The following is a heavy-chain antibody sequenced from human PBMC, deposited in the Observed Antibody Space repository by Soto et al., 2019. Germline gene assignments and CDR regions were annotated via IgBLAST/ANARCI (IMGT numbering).Heavy chain of an antibody. Sequence: QVQLVQSGAEVKKPGASVKVSCKASGYTFTSYYMHWVRQAPGQGLEWMGWINPDSGVTYYPHKFQDRVTMTRDTSISTAYMALSRLTSDDTALYSCARDRGVRDVWGQGTTVIVSS. CDR3: ARDRGVRDV. V-gene: IGHV1-2*02. CDR1: GYTFTSYY. J-gene: IGHJ6*02. CDR2: INPDSGVT. D-gene: IGHD2-8*01.